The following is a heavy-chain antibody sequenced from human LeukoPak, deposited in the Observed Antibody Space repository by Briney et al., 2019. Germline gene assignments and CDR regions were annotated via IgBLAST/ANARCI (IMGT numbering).Heavy chain of an antibody. J-gene: IGHJ4*02. CDR2: MDYSGST. Sequence: SETLSLTCTVSGGSISDYYWTWIRQSPGTGLEWIGYMDYSGSTAYNPSLKSRVTISIDTSKKQFSLELSSVTAADTAIYFCARRKRGSGGPFDYWGEGTLVTVSS. V-gene: IGHV4-59*08. D-gene: IGHD6-19*01. CDR1: GGSISDYY. CDR3: ARRKRGSGGPFDY.